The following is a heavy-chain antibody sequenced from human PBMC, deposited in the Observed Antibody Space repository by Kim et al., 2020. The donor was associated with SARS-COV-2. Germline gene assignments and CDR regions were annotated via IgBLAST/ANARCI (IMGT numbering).Heavy chain of an antibody. V-gene: IGHV3-30*18. J-gene: IGHJ4*02. D-gene: IGHD3-9*01. CDR1: GFTFSNHG. Sequence: GGSLRLSCAASGFTFSNHGMHWVRQAPGKGLEWVAMISFDGSNQYYVDSVKGRVTISRDNSKSTLYLQMNSLRPEDTAVYYCAKEFDFKTRSVSYFDSWGQGILVSVSS. CDR2: ISFDGSNQ. CDR3: AKEFDFKTRSVSYFDS.